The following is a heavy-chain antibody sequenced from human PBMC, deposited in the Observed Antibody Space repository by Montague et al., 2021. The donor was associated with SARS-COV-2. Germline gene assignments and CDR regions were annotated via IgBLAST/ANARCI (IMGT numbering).Heavy chain of an antibody. D-gene: IGHD1-26*01. V-gene: IGHV4-59*12. CDR2: IYYSGST. Sequence: SETLSLTCTVSGGSISSYYWSWIRQPPGKGLEWIGYIYYSGSTNYNPSLKSRVTISVDTSKNQFSLKLSSVTAADTAVYYCARDPGRNYYYYYGMDVWGQGTTVTVSS. CDR3: ARDPGRNYYYYYGMDV. J-gene: IGHJ6*02. CDR1: GGSISSYY.